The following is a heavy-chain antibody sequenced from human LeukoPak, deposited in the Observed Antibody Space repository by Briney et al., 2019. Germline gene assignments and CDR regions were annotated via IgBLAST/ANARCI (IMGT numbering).Heavy chain of an antibody. CDR1: GFTFSSYA. Sequence: PGVSLRLSCAASGFTFSSYATHWVRQAPGKGLEWVAVISYDGSNKYYADSVKGRFTISRDNSKNTLYLQMNSLRAEDTAVYYCARARISWYDVGYWGQGTLVTVSS. D-gene: IGHD1-1*01. CDR2: ISYDGSNK. V-gene: IGHV3-30-3*01. CDR3: ARARISWYDVGY. J-gene: IGHJ4*02.